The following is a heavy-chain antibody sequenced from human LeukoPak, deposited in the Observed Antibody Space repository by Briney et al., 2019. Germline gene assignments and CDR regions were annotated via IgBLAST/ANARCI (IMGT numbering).Heavy chain of an antibody. CDR1: GFTFSNYW. J-gene: IGHJ4*02. D-gene: IGHD6-13*01. CDR3: ARDKAHLAAAGFIDY. CDR2: INDDGSAT. Sequence: GGSLRLSCAASGFTFSNYWMHWVRQVPGKGLVWVSRINDDGSATFYADSVKGRFTISRDNSKNTLYLQMNSLRAEDTAVYYCARDKAHLAAAGFIDYWGQGTLVTVSS. V-gene: IGHV3-74*01.